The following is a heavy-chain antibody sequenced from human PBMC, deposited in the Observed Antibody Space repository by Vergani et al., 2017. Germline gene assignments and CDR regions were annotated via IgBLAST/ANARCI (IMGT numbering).Heavy chain of an antibody. J-gene: IGHJ4*02. D-gene: IGHD3-3*01. CDR3: AGARPTYDFWSGYYMG. V-gene: IGHV4-31*03. Sequence: QVQLQESGPGLVKPSQTLSLTCTVSGGPISSGGYYWRWIRQHPGKGLEWIGYIYYSGSTYYNPSLKSRVTISVDTSKNQFSLKLSSVTAADTAVYYCAGARPTYDFWSGYYMGWGQGTLVTVSS. CDR1: GGPISSGGYY. CDR2: IYYSGST.